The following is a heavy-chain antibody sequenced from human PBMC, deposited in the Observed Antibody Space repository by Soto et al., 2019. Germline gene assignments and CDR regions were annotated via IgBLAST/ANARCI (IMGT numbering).Heavy chain of an antibody. CDR1: GYTFTSYG. J-gene: IGHJ6*02. Sequence: QVQLVQSGAEVKKPGASVKVSCKASGYTFTSYGISWVRQAPGQGLEWMGWISAYNGNTDYAQKLQGRVTMATDTSTGTAYMELRGLGSGDTAVYYCGRDTPQTPYYGMDVWGQGTTVTVSS. CDR2: ISAYNGNT. CDR3: GRDTPQTPYYGMDV. V-gene: IGHV1-18*04.